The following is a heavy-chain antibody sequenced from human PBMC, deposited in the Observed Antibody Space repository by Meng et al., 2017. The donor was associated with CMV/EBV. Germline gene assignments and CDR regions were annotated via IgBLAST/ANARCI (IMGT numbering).Heavy chain of an antibody. D-gene: IGHD6-6*01. Sequence: WMHWVRQAPGKGLVWVSRINSDGNIITYADSVKGRFTISRDNIKNTLFLQMNSLRAEDTAVYYCARGRGGGQLFPSEGYRQPSGFDYWGQGTLVTVSS. V-gene: IGHV3-74*01. CDR3: ARGRGGGQLFPSEGYRQPSGFDY. CDR2: INSDGNII. J-gene: IGHJ4*02. CDR1: W.